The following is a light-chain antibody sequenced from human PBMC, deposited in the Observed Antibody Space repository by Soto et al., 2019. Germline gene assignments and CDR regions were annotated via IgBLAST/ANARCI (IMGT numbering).Light chain of an antibody. CDR2: RDT. CDR1: SSNIGGSYD. CDR3: LSCDNSLNGYV. Sequence: QSALSQPPSGSGAPGQRVTISCTGSSSNIGGSYDVHWYQQIRGAAPKLLIYRDTNRPSGIPNRFSGSKSGTSASLAITGLQAEDEADYYCLSCDNSLNGYVFGTGTKVTVL. V-gene: IGLV1-40*01. J-gene: IGLJ1*01.